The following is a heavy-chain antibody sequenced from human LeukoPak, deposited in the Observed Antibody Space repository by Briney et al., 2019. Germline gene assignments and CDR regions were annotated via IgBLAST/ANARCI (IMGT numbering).Heavy chain of an antibody. D-gene: IGHD3-10*02. CDR1: GFTFSSYA. Sequence: GGSLRLSCAASGFTFSSYAMSWVRQAPGKGLQWVSSISSSSSYIYYADSVKGRFTISKDNAKNSLYLQMNSLRAEDTAVYYCARGRQLLRFFFSVRRTGYYFDYWGQGTLVTVSS. V-gene: IGHV3-21*01. CDR3: ARGRQLLRFFFSVRRTGYYFDY. CDR2: ISSSSSYI. J-gene: IGHJ4*02.